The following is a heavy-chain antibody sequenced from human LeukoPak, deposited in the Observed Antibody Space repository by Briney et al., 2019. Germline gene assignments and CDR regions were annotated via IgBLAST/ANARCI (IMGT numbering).Heavy chain of an antibody. CDR2: ISYDGSNK. Sequence: GGSLRLSCAASGFTFSSYAMHWVRQAPGKGLEWVAVISYDGSNKYYADSVKGRFTISRDNSKNTLYLQMNSLRAEDTAVYYCAKPSKYYDFWSGYYLWGQGTLVTVSS. D-gene: IGHD3-3*01. CDR3: AKPSKYYDFWSGYYL. J-gene: IGHJ4*02. V-gene: IGHV3-30-3*02. CDR1: GFTFSSYA.